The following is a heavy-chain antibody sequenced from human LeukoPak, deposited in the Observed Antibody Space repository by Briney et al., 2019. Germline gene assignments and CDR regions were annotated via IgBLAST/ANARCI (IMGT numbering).Heavy chain of an antibody. CDR3: ARDPLHGGGDCY. Sequence: ASVKVSCKTSGFTFKDYYIHWVRQAPGQGLEWMGWINPNSGGTNYAQKFQGRVTMTRDTSISTAYMELSRLRSDDTAVYYCARDPLHGGGDCYWGQGTLVTVSS. J-gene: IGHJ4*02. CDR2: INPNSGGT. V-gene: IGHV1-2*02. D-gene: IGHD2-21*02. CDR1: GFTFKDYY.